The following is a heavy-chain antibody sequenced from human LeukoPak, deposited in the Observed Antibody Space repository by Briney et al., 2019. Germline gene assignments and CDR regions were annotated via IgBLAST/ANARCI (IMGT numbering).Heavy chain of an antibody. CDR1: GFTFSSYA. CDR2: ISGSGGST. J-gene: IGHJ4*02. D-gene: IGHD3-10*01. V-gene: IGHV3-23*01. CDR3: ARVGTYYYGSGSSMGDFDY. Sequence: GGSLRLSCAASGFTFSSYAMSWVRQAPGKGLEWVSAISGSGGSTYYADSVKGRFTISRDNSKNTLYLQMNSLRDEDTAVYYCARVGTYYYGSGSSMGDFDYWGQGTLVTVSS.